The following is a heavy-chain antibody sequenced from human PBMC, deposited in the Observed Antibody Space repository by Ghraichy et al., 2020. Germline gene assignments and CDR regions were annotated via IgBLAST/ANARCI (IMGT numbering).Heavy chain of an antibody. CDR3: STSPRADRGNY. CDR1: GLTFSSYW. V-gene: IGHV3-74*01. CDR2: IKTDGSTT. Sequence: GGSLRLSCAASGLTFSSYWMHWVRQAPGKGLEWVSHIKTDGSTTNYADSVRGRFTISRDNAKNTLLLQMNSLRADDTAVYYCSTSPRADRGNYWGQGTLVTASS. D-gene: IGHD3-10*01. J-gene: IGHJ4*02.